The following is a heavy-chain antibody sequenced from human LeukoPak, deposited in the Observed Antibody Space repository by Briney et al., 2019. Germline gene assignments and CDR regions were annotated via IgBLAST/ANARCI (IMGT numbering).Heavy chain of an antibody. J-gene: IGHJ4*02. V-gene: IGHV3-9*01. Sequence: PGRSLRLSCAASGFTFDDYAMHWVRQAPGKGLEWVSGISWNSGSIGYADSVKGRFTISRDNSKNTLYLQMNSLRAEDTAVYYCAKEWLRRTADFDYWGQGTLVTVSS. CDR1: GFTFDDYA. CDR2: ISWNSGSI. CDR3: AKEWLRRTADFDY. D-gene: IGHD5-12*01.